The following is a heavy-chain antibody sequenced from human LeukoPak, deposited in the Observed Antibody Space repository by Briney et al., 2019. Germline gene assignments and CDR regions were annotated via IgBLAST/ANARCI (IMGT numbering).Heavy chain of an antibody. CDR3: AKGGKWDVTPFDY. CDR2: ISGAGGST. D-gene: IGHD1-26*01. J-gene: IGHJ4*02. Sequence: GGSLRLSCAASGFTFTSYSMNWVRQAPGKGLEWVSTISGAGGSTYYADSVKGRFTISRDNSKNTLYLQVNSLRAEDTAVYYCAKGGKWDVTPFDYWGQGTLVTVSS. CDR1: GFTFTSYS. V-gene: IGHV3-23*01.